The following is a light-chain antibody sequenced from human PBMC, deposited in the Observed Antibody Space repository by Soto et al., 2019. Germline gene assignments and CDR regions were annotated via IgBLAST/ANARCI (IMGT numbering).Light chain of an antibody. CDR2: DVS. Sequence: QSALTQPASVSGPLGRWITIPCPETSRDVGGYNYVSWYQQHPGKAPKLMIYDVSNRPSGVSNRFSGSKSGNTASLTISGLQAEDEADYYCSSYTSSSTVVFGGGTKLTVL. CDR3: SSYTSSSTVV. J-gene: IGLJ2*01. V-gene: IGLV2-14*01. CDR1: SRDVGGYNY.